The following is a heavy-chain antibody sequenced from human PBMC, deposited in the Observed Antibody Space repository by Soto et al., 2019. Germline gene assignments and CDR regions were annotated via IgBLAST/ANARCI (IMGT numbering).Heavy chain of an antibody. V-gene: IGHV3-30*03. CDR2: LSYDGSNK. CDR1: GFTFSTYA. Sequence: QVQLVESGGGVVQPGRSLRLSCAASGFTFSTYAMHWVRQAPGKGLEWVAVLSYDGSNKYYADSVKGRFTISRDNSKNTLYLQMNSLRAEDTAVCYCARVVPAAMYYYYGMDVWGQGTTVTVSS. J-gene: IGHJ6*02. CDR3: ARVVPAAMYYYYGMDV. D-gene: IGHD2-2*01.